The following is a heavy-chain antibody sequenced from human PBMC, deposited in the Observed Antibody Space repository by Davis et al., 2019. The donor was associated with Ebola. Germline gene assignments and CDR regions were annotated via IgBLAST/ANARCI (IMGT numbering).Heavy chain of an antibody. CDR1: GFTFSSYA. D-gene: IGHD6-19*01. CDR2: ISYDGSNK. J-gene: IGHJ4*02. CDR3: ARRGIAVAGPDY. Sequence: GESLKISCAASGFTFSSYAMHWVRQAPGKGLEWVAVISYDGSNKYYADSVKGRFTISRDNSKNTLYLQMNSLRAEDTAVYYCARRGIAVAGPDYWGQGTLVTVSS. V-gene: IGHV3-30-3*01.